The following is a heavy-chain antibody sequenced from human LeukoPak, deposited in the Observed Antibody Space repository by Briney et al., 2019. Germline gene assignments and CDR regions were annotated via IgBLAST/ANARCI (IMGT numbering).Heavy chain of an antibody. Sequence: GGALRLSCAASGFNFSSYGMTWVRQAPGKGLEWVSIISGSGRDTYYADSVKGRFTISRDKSKNTLYLQMNSLRAEDTAVYYCAKGQISRSDRFDYWGQGALVTVSS. J-gene: IGHJ4*02. CDR3: AKGQISRSDRFDY. D-gene: IGHD3-3*02. V-gene: IGHV3-23*01. CDR2: ISGSGRDT. CDR1: GFNFSSYG.